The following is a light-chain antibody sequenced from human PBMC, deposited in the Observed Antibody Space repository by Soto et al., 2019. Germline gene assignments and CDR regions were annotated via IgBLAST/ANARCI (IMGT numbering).Light chain of an antibody. CDR2: GTS. CDR1: QSVSSY. Sequence: EIVLTQSPATLSLSPGERATLSFRASQSVSSYLAWYQQKPGQAPRLLMSGTSNRATGTPDRFSGSGSGTDFTLTIGRLEPEDFAVYYCQQYGRPPITFGQGTRLEIK. CDR3: QQYGRPPIT. V-gene: IGKV3-20*01. J-gene: IGKJ5*01.